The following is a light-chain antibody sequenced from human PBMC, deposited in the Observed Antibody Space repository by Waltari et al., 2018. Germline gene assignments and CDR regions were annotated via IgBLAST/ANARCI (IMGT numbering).Light chain of an antibody. CDR2: NVN. J-gene: IGLJ1*01. CDR3: GSYTGSDIYL. CDR1: SSDIGAYNY. Sequence: QSALTQPASVSGSPGQSITISCTETSSDIGAYNYVSWYQQHPGKVPKVIIYNVNERPSRVSSRFSGSKSGNTASLTISGLQAEDEADYYCGSYTGSDIYLFGTGTKVTVL. V-gene: IGLV2-14*03.